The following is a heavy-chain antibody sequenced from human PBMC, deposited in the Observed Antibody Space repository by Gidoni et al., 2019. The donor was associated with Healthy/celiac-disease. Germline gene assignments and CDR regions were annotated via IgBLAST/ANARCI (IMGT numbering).Heavy chain of an antibody. J-gene: IGHJ6*02. CDR1: GFTFSSHA. V-gene: IGHV3-23*01. CDR2: ISGGGGST. D-gene: IGHD3-10*01. CDR3: AKKAPKLFSYYCGMDV. Sequence: EVQLLAPGGSLVQPGGTLRLSCPASGFTFSSHAMSWVRQAPGKGLEWGSAISGGGGSTYYADSVKDRFSISGDNSKNTLYLQMNSLRAKDTAVYYCAKKAPKLFSYYCGMDVWCRGTTVTVSS.